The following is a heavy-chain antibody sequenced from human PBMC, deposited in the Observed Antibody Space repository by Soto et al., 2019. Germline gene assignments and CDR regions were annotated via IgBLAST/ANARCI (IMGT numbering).Heavy chain of an antibody. CDR1: GGSISSGGYY. CDR3: ARDPSDYYYGMDV. D-gene: IGHD2-2*01. J-gene: IGHJ6*02. Sequence: SETLSLTCTVSGGSISSGGYYWSWIRQHPGKGLEWIGYIYYSGSTYYNPSLKSRVTISVDTSKNQFSLKLSSVTAADTAVYYCARDPSDYYYGMDVWGQGTTVTVSS. V-gene: IGHV4-31*03. CDR2: IYYSGST.